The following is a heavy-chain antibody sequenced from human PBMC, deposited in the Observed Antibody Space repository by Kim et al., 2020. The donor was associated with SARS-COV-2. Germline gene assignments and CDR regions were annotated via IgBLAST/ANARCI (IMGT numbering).Heavy chain of an antibody. CDR2: INHSGST. D-gene: IGHD3-10*01. J-gene: IGHJ5*02. CDR1: GGSFSGYY. Sequence: SETLSLTCAVYGGSFSGYYWSWIRQPPGKGLEWIGEINHSGSTNYNPSLKSRVTISVDTSKNQFSLKLSSVTAADTAVYYCARDPEPGWFGAPNWFDPWGQGTLVTVST. CDR3: ARDPEPGWFGAPNWFDP. V-gene: IGHV4-34*01.